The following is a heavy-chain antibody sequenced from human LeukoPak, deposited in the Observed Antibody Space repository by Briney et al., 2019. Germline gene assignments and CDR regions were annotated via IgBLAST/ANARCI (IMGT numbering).Heavy chain of an antibody. CDR2: ISGSGGST. V-gene: IGHV3-23*01. CDR1: GFTFSSYA. D-gene: IGHD3-22*01. Sequence: GGSLRLSCAASGFTFSSYAMSWVRQAPGKGLEWVSAISGSGGSTYYADSVKGRFTISRDNSKNTLYLQMNSLRAEDTAVYYCAKVSTPDYYYDSSGYYPFDYWGHGTLVTVSS. CDR3: AKVSTPDYYYDSSGYYPFDY. J-gene: IGHJ4*01.